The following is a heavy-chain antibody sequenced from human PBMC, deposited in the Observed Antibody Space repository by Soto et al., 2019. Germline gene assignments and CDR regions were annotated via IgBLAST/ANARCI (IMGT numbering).Heavy chain of an antibody. CDR1: GDSISGYY. D-gene: IGHD3-10*01. J-gene: IGHJ6*02. Sequence: SETLSLTCTVSGDSISGYYWSWIRQAPGKGLEWIGYTYYTGRTDYNPSLKSRVTISVDTSKNQFSLKLSSVTAADTAVYYCARDLITMVRGDLYYYGMDVWGQGTTVTVSS. V-gene: IGHV4-59*12. CDR3: ARDLITMVRGDLYYYGMDV. CDR2: TYYTGRT.